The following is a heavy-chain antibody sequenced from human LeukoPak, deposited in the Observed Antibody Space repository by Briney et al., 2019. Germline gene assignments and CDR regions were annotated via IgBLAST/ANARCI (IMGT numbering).Heavy chain of an antibody. J-gene: IGHJ6*03. CDR3: ARGGGSPTYYYYYYYMDV. D-gene: IGHD4-23*01. CDR1: GYSISSGYY. Sequence: SETLSLTCAVSGYSISSGYYWSWIRQPPGKGLEWIGEINHSGSTNYNPSLKSRVTISVDTSKNQFSLKLSSVTAADTAVYYCARGGGSPTYYYYYYYMDVWGKGTTVTVSS. CDR2: INHSGST. V-gene: IGHV4-34*01.